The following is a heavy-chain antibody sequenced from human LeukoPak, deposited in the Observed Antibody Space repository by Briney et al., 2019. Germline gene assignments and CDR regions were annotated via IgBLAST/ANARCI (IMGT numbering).Heavy chain of an antibody. CDR3: ARYSYGYNWFDP. CDR2: IYYRGST. J-gene: IGHJ5*02. CDR1: GGSISSYY. D-gene: IGHD5-18*01. Sequence: PSETLSLTCTVSGGSISSYYWSWIRQPPGKGLEWIGYIYYRGSTNYNPSLKSRVTISVDTSKNQFSLKLSSVTAADTAVYYCARYSYGYNWFDPWGQGTLVTVSS. V-gene: IGHV4-59*01.